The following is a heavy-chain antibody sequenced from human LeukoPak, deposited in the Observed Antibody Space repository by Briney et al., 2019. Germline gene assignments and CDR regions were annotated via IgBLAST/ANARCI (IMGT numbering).Heavy chain of an antibody. CDR3: AKGYGDYFGGMDV. V-gene: IGHV3-9*01. Sequence: GGSLRLSCAASGFTFDDYAMHWVRHAPGKGLEWVSGISWNSGSIGYADSVKGRFTISRDNAKNSLYLQMNSLRAEGTALYYCAKGYGDYFGGMDVWGQGTTVTVSS. CDR1: GFTFDDYA. CDR2: ISWNSGSI. J-gene: IGHJ6*02. D-gene: IGHD4-17*01.